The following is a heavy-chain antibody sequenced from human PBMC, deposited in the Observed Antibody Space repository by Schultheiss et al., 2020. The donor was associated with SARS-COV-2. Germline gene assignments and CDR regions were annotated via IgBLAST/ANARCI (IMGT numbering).Heavy chain of an antibody. CDR1: GGAISIHS. CDR3: ARGRRGEVPGAIGSY. CDR2: MSCSGAT. Sequence: SETLSLTCTVSGGAISIHSWSWIRQPPGKRLGWTGYMSCSGATNRNPSLKSRVTNSVGTSKNQFSLKLSSVTAVDTAVYYCARGRRGEVPGAIGSYWGQGTLVTVSS. V-gene: IGHV4-59*11. D-gene: IGHD2-2*01. J-gene: IGHJ4*02.